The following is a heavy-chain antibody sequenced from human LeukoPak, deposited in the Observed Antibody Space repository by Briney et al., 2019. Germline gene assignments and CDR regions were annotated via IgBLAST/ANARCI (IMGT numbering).Heavy chain of an antibody. J-gene: IGHJ4*02. V-gene: IGHV4-39*01. CDR3: ARRRYYYDSGGDPFDY. D-gene: IGHD3-22*01. CDR2: IYYSGGT. CDR1: GGSISSSPYY. Sequence: SETLSLTCTVSGGSISSSPYYWGCIRQPPGKGLEWIGSIYYSGGTYYNPSLKSRVTISVDTSKNQFSLKLSSVTAADTAVYYCARRRYYYDSGGDPFDYWGQGTLVTVSS.